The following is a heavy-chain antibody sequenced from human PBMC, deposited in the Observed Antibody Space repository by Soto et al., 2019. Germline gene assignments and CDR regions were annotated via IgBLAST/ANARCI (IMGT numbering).Heavy chain of an antibody. CDR2: INPSGDAK. CDR3: ARDWELGY. J-gene: IGHJ4*02. Sequence: ASVKVSCKASGFPFTTYYMHWVRQAPGQGLEWMGVINPSGDAKTYAQNFQGRVTMTKDTSASTVYMELSSLRSEDTAVYYCARDWELGYWGQGTLVTAPQ. CDR1: GFPFTTYY. V-gene: IGHV1-46*01. D-gene: IGHD3-10*01.